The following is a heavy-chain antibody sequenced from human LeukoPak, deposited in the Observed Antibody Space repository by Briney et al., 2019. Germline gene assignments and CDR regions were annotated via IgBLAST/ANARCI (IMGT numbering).Heavy chain of an antibody. CDR2: IYHSGST. Sequence: SQTLSLTCAVSGGSISSGGYSWSWIRQPPGKGLEWIGYIYHSGSTYYNPSLKSRVTISVDTSKNQFSLKLSSVTAADTAVYYCARGGYARGFDYWGQGTLVTVSS. V-gene: IGHV4-30-2*05. J-gene: IGHJ4*02. CDR1: GGSISSGGYS. D-gene: IGHD3-16*01. CDR3: ARGGYARGFDY.